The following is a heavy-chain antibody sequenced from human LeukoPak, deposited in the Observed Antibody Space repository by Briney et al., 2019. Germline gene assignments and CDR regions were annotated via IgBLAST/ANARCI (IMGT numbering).Heavy chain of an antibody. CDR1: GFTVSSNY. Sequence: GGSLRLSCAASGFTVSSNYMSWVRQAPGKGLEWVSVIYSGGSTYYADFVKGRFTISRDNSKNTLYLQMNSLRAEDTAVYYCARDHYDSSGYYYAGWFDPWGQGTLVTVSS. V-gene: IGHV3-66*02. J-gene: IGHJ5*02. D-gene: IGHD3-22*01. CDR2: IYSGGST. CDR3: ARDHYDSSGYYYAGWFDP.